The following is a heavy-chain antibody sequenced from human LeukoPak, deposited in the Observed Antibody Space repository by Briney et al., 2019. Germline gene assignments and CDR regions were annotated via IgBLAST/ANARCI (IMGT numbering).Heavy chain of an antibody. Sequence: SETLSLTCAVYGGSFSGYHWSWIRQPPGKGLEWIGEINRSGSTNYNPSLKSRVTISVDTSKNQFSLKLSSVTAADTAVYYCARGAVLLWFGELPYNWFDPWGQGTLVTVSS. J-gene: IGHJ5*02. CDR3: ARGAVLLWFGELPYNWFDP. D-gene: IGHD3-10*01. V-gene: IGHV4-34*01. CDR2: INRSGST. CDR1: GGSFSGYH.